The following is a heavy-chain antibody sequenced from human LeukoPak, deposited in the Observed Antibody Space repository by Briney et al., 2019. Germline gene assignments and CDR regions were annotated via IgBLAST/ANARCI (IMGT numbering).Heavy chain of an antibody. V-gene: IGHV4-34*01. Sequence: SETLSLTCAVYDESLNGYYWSWIRQPPGKGLEWIGEMNDSGRTTYNPSLKSRATISAERSKNQFSLKLTSVTAADTAVYYCASGSWSRRFAPWGQGTLVTVSS. D-gene: IGHD1-14*01. CDR3: ASGSWSRRFAP. CDR2: MNDSGRT. J-gene: IGHJ5*02. CDR1: DESLNGYY.